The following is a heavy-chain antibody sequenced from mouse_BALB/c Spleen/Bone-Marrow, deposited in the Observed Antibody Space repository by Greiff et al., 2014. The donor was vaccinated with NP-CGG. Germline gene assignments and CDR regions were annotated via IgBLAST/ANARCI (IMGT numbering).Heavy chain of an antibody. CDR1: GYAFTSYN. Sequence: VQLKESGPELVKPRASVKVSCKASGYAFTSYNMYWVKQSHGKSLEWIGHIDPYNGGTSYNQKFKGKATLTVDKSSSTAYMHLNNLTSEDSAVYYCAREDYGKGFAYWGQGTLVTVSA. CDR2: IDPYNGGT. D-gene: IGHD2-1*01. J-gene: IGHJ3*01. V-gene: IGHV1S135*01. CDR3: AREDYGKGFAY.